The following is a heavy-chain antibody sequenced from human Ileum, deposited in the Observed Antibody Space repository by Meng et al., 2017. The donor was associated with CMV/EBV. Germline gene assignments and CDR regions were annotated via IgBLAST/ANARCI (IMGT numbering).Heavy chain of an antibody. Sequence: SCETSGYNFPAYYVHWVRQSPGQGLEWMGRINPNTGGASYSQKFQDRVTITSDLSLRTVYMEMSSLTSDDTALYYCARDTSSGYYFHYWGRGTLVTVS. J-gene: IGHJ4*01. CDR1: GYNFPAYY. D-gene: IGHD3-22*01. V-gene: IGHV1-2*06. CDR2: INPNTGGA. CDR3: ARDTSSGYYFHY.